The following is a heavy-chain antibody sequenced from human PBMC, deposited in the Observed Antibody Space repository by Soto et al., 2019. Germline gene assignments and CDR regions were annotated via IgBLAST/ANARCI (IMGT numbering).Heavy chain of an antibody. J-gene: IGHJ2*01. CDR3: ARDGAYCGGDCYSLWYFDL. CDR1: GLTFSNYW. D-gene: IGHD2-21*02. CDR2: IHRDGTST. V-gene: IGHV3-74*01. Sequence: EVQLVESGGGLVQPGGSLRLSCEASGLTFSNYWLHWVRQAPGKGLVWVSRIHRDGTSTSYADSVKGRFTISRDNAKNTLYLQMNILRAEDTAVYYCARDGAYCGGDCYSLWYFDLWGRGTLVTVSS.